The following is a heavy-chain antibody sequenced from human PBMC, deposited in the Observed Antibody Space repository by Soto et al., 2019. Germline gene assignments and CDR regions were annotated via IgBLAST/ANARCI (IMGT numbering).Heavy chain of an antibody. Sequence: YTNYAESVKGRFTISRDNAKNSLYLQMDSLRDEDTAVYYCARDPSIRSPPDYWGRGTLVTVSS. D-gene: IGHD3-3*02. J-gene: IGHJ4*02. V-gene: IGHV3-11*05. CDR3: ARDPSIRSPPDY. CDR2: YT.